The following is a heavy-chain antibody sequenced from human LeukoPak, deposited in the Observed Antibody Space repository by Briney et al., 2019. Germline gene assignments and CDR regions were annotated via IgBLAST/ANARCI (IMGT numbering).Heavy chain of an antibody. D-gene: IGHD4-17*01. CDR3: ARAATVTTNFDY. V-gene: IGHV1-18*01. CDR1: GYTFTSYG. Sequence: ASVKLSCKASGYTFTSYGISWVRQAPGQGLEWRGWISAYNGNTNYAQKRQGRVTKTTDTSTSTAYMELRSLRSDDTAVYYCARAATVTTNFDYWGQGTLVTVSS. CDR2: ISAYNGNT. J-gene: IGHJ4*02.